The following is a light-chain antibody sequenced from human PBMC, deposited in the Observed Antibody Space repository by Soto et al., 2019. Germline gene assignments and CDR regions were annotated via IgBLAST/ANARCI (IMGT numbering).Light chain of an antibody. J-gene: IGKJ3*01. CDR2: AAS. Sequence: DIQVTQSPSSLSASVGDRVTITCRASQPIGSFLNWYQQKPGKAPTLLIYAASTLQGGVPPRFNGSGSGTDFTLANTSLQPEDFATYYCQQSYSSLLTFGPGTKVDFK. CDR3: QQSYSSLLT. V-gene: IGKV1-39*01. CDR1: QPIGSF.